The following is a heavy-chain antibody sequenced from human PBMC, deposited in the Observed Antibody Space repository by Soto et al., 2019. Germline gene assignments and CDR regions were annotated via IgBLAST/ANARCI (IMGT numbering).Heavy chain of an antibody. CDR3: ARSEWTRYCSSTSCYDGPDWFDP. CDR2: INHSGST. V-gene: IGHV4-34*01. CDR1: GGSFSGYY. J-gene: IGHJ5*02. Sequence: SETLSLTCAVYGGSFSGYYWSWIRQPPGKGLEWIGEINHSGSTNYNPSLKSRVTISVDTSKNQFSLKLSSVTAADTAVYYCARSEWTRYCSSTSCYDGPDWFDPWGQGTLVTVSS. D-gene: IGHD2-2*01.